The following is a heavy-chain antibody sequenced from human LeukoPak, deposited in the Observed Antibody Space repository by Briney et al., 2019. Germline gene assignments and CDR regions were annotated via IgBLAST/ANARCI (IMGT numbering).Heavy chain of an antibody. V-gene: IGHV4-59*01. J-gene: IGHJ4*02. Sequence: SETLSLTCTVSGGSISSYYWSWIRQPPGKGLEWIGYIYYSGSTNYNPSLKSRVTISVDTSKNQFSLKLSSVTAADTAVYYCARDRGSSWTYSFDYWGQGTLVTASS. CDR3: ARDRGSSWTYSFDY. CDR2: IYYSGST. CDR1: GGSISSYY. D-gene: IGHD6-13*01.